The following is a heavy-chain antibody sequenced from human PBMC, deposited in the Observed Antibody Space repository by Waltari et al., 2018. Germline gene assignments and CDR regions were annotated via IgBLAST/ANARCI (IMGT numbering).Heavy chain of an antibody. J-gene: IGHJ4*02. CDR1: GFTFSSYG. CDR3: AKAFDVVVITNYFDY. Sequence: QVQLVESGGGVVQPGRSLRLSCAASGFTFSSYGMHWVRQAPGKGLEGVAVIWYDGSNKYDADSVKGRFTISRDNSKNTLYLQMNSLRAEDTAVYYCAKAFDVVVITNYFDYWGQGTLVTVSS. V-gene: IGHV3-33*06. CDR2: IWYDGSNK. D-gene: IGHD2-21*01.